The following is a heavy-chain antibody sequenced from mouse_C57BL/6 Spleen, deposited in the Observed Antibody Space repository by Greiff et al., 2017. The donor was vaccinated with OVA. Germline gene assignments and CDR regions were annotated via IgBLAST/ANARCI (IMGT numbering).Heavy chain of an antibody. D-gene: IGHD1-1*01. CDR2: INPRSGNT. V-gene: IGHV1-81*01. Sequence: VQLQQSGAELARPGASVKLSCKASGYTFTSYGISWVKQRPGQGLEWIGEINPRSGNTYYNEKFKGKATLTADKSSSTAYMVLRVLTSEDSSVYFCARSSSYGYFVVWGTGTTVPVSS. CDR3: ARSSSYGYFVV. J-gene: IGHJ1*03. CDR1: GYTFTSYG.